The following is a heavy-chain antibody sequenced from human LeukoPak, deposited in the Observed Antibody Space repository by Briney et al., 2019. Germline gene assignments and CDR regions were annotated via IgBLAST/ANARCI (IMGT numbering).Heavy chain of an antibody. CDR1: GYTFTSYA. CDR3: ARVGGTYPSEYFDY. J-gene: IGHJ4*02. Sequence: ASVKVSCKASGYTFTSYAMHWVRQAPGQRLEWMGWINAGNGNTKYSQKFQGRVTITRDTSASTAYMELSSLRSEDTAVYYCARVGGTYPSEYFDYWGQGTLVTVSS. D-gene: IGHD1-26*01. CDR2: INAGNGNT. V-gene: IGHV1-3*01.